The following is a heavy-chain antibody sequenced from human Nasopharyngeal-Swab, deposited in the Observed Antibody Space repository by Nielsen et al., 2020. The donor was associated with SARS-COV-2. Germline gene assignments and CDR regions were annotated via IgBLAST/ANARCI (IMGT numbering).Heavy chain of an antibody. V-gene: IGHV1-24*01. Sequence: AAVKVSCKVSGDTLTELSMHGVRQAPGKGLEWMGGFDPEDGETIYAQKFQGRVTMTEDTSTDTAYMELSSLRSEDTAVYYCATAGYSSSWYYFDYWGQGTLVTVSS. J-gene: IGHJ4*02. CDR3: ATAGYSSSWYYFDY. CDR1: GDTLTELS. D-gene: IGHD6-13*01. CDR2: FDPEDGET.